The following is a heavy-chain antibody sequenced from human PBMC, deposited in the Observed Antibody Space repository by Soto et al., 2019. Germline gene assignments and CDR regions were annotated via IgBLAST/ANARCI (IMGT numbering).Heavy chain of an antibody. CDR2: IYYSGTT. CDR3: ARTSYDSSGTAADP. CDR1: GYSISSSNW. J-gene: IGHJ5*02. Sequence: PSETLSLTCAVSGYSISSSNWWGWIRQPPGKGLEWIGYIYYSGTTYYNPSLKSRVTISVDTSKNQFSLKLSSVTAADTAVYYCARTSYDSSGTAADPWGQGTLVTVSS. D-gene: IGHD3-22*01. V-gene: IGHV4-28*01.